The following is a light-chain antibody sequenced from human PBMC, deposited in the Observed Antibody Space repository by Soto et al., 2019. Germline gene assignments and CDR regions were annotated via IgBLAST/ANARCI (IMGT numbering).Light chain of an antibody. J-gene: IGKJ1*01. CDR2: GAS. Sequence: EIVLTQSPGTLALSPGERATLSCMASQSFSSDYLAWYQQKPGQAPRLLIYGASSRAPRIPDRFSGSGSGPDFNLTISRLEPEDFAVSYCHQYASSSRTFGQGTKVEIK. CDR3: HQYASSSRT. V-gene: IGKV3-20*01. CDR1: QSFSSDY.